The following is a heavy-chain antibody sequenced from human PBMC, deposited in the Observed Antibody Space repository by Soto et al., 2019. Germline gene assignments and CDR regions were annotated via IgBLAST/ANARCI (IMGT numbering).Heavy chain of an antibody. CDR3: ARDRTLAFRGGRPNYYYGMDV. CDR2: INPSGGST. Sequence: QVQLVQSGAEVKKPGASVKVSCKASGYTFTSYYMHWVRQAPGQGLEWMGIINPSGGSTSYAQKFQGRFTMTRDTSTSTVYMELSSLRSEDTAVYYCARDRTLAFRGGRPNYYYGMDVWGQGTTVTVSS. J-gene: IGHJ6*02. CDR1: GYTFTSYY. D-gene: IGHD3-10*01. V-gene: IGHV1-46*01.